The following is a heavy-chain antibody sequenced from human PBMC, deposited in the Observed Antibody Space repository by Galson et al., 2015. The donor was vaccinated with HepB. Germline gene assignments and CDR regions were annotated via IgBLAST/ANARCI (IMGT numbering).Heavy chain of an antibody. CDR2: IIPIFGTA. Sequence: SVKVSCKASGGTFSSYAISWVRQAPGQGLEWMGGIIPIFGTANYAQKFQGRVTITADESTSTAYMELSSLRSEDTAVYYCARGPNYYDSSGYYYTYYYYGMDVWGQGTTVTVSS. J-gene: IGHJ6*02. CDR3: ARGPNYYDSSGYYYTYYYYGMDV. D-gene: IGHD3-22*01. CDR1: GGTFSSYA. V-gene: IGHV1-69*13.